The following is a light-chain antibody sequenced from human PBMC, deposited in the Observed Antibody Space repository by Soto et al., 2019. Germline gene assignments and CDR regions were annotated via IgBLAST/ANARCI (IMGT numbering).Light chain of an antibody. CDR2: GAS. J-gene: IGKJ2*01. Sequence: EIVMTQSPVTLSVSPGERATLSCRASQSVSSNLAWYQQKPGQAPRLLIYGASTRATGIPTRFSGSGSGTEFTLTISSLQSEDFAVYYCQHRSNWPPYTFGQGTKLEIK. CDR1: QSVSSN. CDR3: QHRSNWPPYT. V-gene: IGKV3-15*01.